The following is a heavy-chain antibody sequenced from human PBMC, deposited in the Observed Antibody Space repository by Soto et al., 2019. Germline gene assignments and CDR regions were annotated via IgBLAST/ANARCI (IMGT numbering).Heavy chain of an antibody. CDR2: ISSNSAYI. J-gene: IGHJ5*02. Sequence: GGSLRLSCAASGFTFRSFTMNWVRQAPGKGLEWVSTISSNSAYIYYTDALRGRFTISRDNAKNSLHLQMNSLRAEDTAVYYCTIDASRDSSARGWFDPWGQGTLVTVSS. V-gene: IGHV3-21*01. CDR3: TIDASRDSSARGWFDP. D-gene: IGHD6-13*01. CDR1: GFTFRSFT.